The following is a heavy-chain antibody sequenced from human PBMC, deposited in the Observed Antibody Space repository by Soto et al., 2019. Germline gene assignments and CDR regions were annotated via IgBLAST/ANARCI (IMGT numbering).Heavy chain of an antibody. Sequence: QVQLVQSGAEVKKPGASVKVSCKASGYTFTSYAMHWVRQAPGQRLERMGWINAGNGNTKYSQKFQGRVTITRDTSASTAYMELSSLRSEDTAVYYCARDANYDCWSGYYPLLDYWGQGTLVTVSS. CDR3: ARDANYDCWSGYYPLLDY. V-gene: IGHV1-3*01. CDR2: INAGNGNT. CDR1: GYTFTSYA. J-gene: IGHJ4*02. D-gene: IGHD3-3*01.